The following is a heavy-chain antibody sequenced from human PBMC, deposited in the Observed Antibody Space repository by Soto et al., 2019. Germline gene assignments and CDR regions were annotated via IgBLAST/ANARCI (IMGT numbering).Heavy chain of an antibody. D-gene: IGHD3-10*01. J-gene: IGHJ5*02. V-gene: IGHV1-18*01. CDR1: GHTFTSYG. Sequence: ASGKVSCKASGHTFTSYGISWVRQAPGQGLEWMGWISAYNGNTNYAQKLQGRVTMTTDTSTSTAYMELRSLRSDDTAVYYCARDLRFATYGSGSYPRVNWLDPWGQGTLFTVSS. CDR3: ARDLRFATYGSGSYPRVNWLDP. CDR2: ISAYNGNT.